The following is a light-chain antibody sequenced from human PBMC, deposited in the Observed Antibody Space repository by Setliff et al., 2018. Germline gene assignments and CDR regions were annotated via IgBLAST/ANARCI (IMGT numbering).Light chain of an antibody. CDR2: DVS. CDR1: SSDVGGYNY. V-gene: IGLV2-11*01. Sequence: QSALTQPRSVSGSPGQSVTISCTGTSSDVGGYNYVSWYQQHPGKAPKLMIYDVSKRPSGVPDRFSGSKSGNTASLTISGLQAEDEADYYCCSYAGSDTSYVFGTGTKV. J-gene: IGLJ1*01. CDR3: CSYAGSDTSYV.